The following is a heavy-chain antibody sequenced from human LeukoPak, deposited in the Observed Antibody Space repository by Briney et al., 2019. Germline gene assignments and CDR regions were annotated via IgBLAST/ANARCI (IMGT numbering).Heavy chain of an antibody. D-gene: IGHD7-27*01. CDR3: ARDRNPNWGSFELDY. Sequence: ASVKVSCKASGGTFSSYAISWVRQAPGQGLEWMGRIIPIFGIANYAQKFQGRVTITADKSTSTAYMELSSLRSEDTAVYYCARDRNPNWGSFELDYWGQGTLVTVSS. CDR2: IIPIFGIA. V-gene: IGHV1-69*04. CDR1: GGTFSSYA. J-gene: IGHJ4*02.